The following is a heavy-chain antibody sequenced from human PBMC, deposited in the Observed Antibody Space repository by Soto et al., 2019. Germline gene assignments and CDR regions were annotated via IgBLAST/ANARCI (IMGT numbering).Heavy chain of an antibody. D-gene: IGHD7-27*01. CDR3: VRDLLGSGGHFDY. CDR1: GFIFSSFG. Sequence: GGSLRLSCAASGFIFSSFGMHWVRQAPGKGLEWVAHIWYDGSNTYYADSVKGRSTISRDNSRNTLYLQMNSLRAEDTAVYHCVRDLLGSGGHFDYWGQGTLVTVSS. J-gene: IGHJ4*02. V-gene: IGHV3-33*01. CDR2: IWYDGSNT.